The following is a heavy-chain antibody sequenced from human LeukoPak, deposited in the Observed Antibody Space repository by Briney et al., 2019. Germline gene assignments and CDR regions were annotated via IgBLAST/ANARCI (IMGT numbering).Heavy chain of an antibody. CDR3: ARQAMIVVVITDPDAFDI. V-gene: IGHV4-34*01. CDR1: GGSFSGYY. J-gene: IGHJ3*02. D-gene: IGHD3-22*01. Sequence: SETLSLTCAVYGGSFSGYYWSWIRQPPGKGLEWIGEINHSGSTNYNPSLKSRVTISVDTSKNQFSLKLSSVTAANTAVYYCARQAMIVVVITDPDAFDIWGQGTMVTVSS. CDR2: INHSGST.